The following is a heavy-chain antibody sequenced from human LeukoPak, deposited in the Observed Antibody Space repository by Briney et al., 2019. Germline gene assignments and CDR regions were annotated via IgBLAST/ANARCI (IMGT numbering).Heavy chain of an antibody. CDR2: INPNSGDT. CDR1: GYTFTGYY. Sequence: ASVKVSFKASGYTFTGYYMHWGRQAPGQGLEWMGWINPNSGDTNYAQKFQGRVTMTSDTSINTAYMELTRLRSDDTAVYYCAREAAGADYWGQGTLVTVSS. J-gene: IGHJ4*02. V-gene: IGHV1-2*02. D-gene: IGHD6-19*01. CDR3: AREAAGADY.